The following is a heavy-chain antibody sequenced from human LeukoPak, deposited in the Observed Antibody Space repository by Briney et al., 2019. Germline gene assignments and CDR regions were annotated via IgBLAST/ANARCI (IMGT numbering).Heavy chain of an antibody. V-gene: IGHV4-39*07. J-gene: IGHJ4*02. CDR1: GGSISSSSYY. D-gene: IGHD6-13*01. CDR3: ASRSSYSSSPFDY. Sequence: SETLSLTCTVSGGSISSSSYYWGWIRQPPGKGLEWIGSIYYSGSTYYNPSLKSRVTISVDKSKNQFSLKLSSVTAADTAVYYCASRSSYSSSPFDYWGQGTLVTVSS. CDR2: IYYSGST.